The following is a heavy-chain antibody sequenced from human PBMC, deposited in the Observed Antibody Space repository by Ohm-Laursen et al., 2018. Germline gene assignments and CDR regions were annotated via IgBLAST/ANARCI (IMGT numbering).Heavy chain of an antibody. D-gene: IGHD2-15*01. CDR1: GYTFTIYY. CDR2: INPSGGST. Sequence: ASVKVSCKVSGYTFTIYYMHWVRQAPGQGLEWMGIINPSGGSTSYAQKFQGRVTMTRDTSTSTVYMELSSLRSEDTAVYYCARETDCSGGSCYSVGFDYWGQGTLVTVSS. J-gene: IGHJ4*02. CDR3: ARETDCSGGSCYSVGFDY. V-gene: IGHV1-46*01.